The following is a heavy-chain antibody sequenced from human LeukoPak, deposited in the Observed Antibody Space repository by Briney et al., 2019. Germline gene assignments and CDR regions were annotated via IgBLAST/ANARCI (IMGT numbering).Heavy chain of an antibody. CDR2: INWNGGST. D-gene: IGHD6-19*01. Sequence: GGSLRLSCAASGFTFDDYGMSWVRQAPGKGLEWVSGINWNGGSTGYADSVKGRFTISRDNAKNSLYLQMNSLRAEDTAVYYCARDRQEYSSGQYGYWGQGTLVTVSS. CDR3: ARDRQEYSSGQYGY. CDR1: GFTFDDYG. V-gene: IGHV3-20*04. J-gene: IGHJ4*02.